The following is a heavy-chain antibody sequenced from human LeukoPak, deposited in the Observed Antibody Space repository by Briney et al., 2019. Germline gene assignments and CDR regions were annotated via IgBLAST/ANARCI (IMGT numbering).Heavy chain of an antibody. J-gene: IGHJ4*02. D-gene: IGHD3-10*01. V-gene: IGHV1-69*05. CDR3: AREGVRTTDFDY. CDR1: GGTFSSYA. CDR2: IIPIFGTA. Sequence: SVKVSCKASGGTFSSYAIGWVRQAPGQGLEWMGRIIPIFGTANYAQKLQGRVTITTDESTSTAYMELSSLRSEDTAVYYCAREGVRTTDFDYWGQGTLVTVSS.